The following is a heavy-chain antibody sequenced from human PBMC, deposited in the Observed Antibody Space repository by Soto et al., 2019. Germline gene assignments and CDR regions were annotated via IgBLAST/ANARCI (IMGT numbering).Heavy chain of an antibody. D-gene: IGHD3-16*01. CDR2: INAGGGNT. J-gene: IGHJ4*02. V-gene: IGHV3-23*01. CDR3: AKHTYSDSWPGHYYYLDF. Sequence: QAGGSLRLSCVTSRFTFNTFAMSWVRQAPGEGLEWVSAINAGGGNTHYADSVKGRFTISRDNSKNTLYLQMDSLRAEDTAVYYCAKHTYSDSWPGHYYYLDFWGQGTLVTVSS. CDR1: RFTFNTFA.